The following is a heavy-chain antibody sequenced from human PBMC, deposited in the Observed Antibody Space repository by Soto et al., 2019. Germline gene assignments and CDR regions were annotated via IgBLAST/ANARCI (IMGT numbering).Heavy chain of an antibody. Sequence: ASVKVSCKASGYTFSNYGMHWVRQAPGQSLEWMGWINTHNGNTEYSQKFQGRVTFSRDTTATTAYMDLNSLISLDTAVYYCTRDQRYSGGWYNDYWGQGTLVTVSS. V-gene: IGHV1-3*04. J-gene: IGHJ4*02. CDR2: INTHNGNT. CDR1: GYTFSNYG. D-gene: IGHD6-19*01. CDR3: TRDQRYSGGWYNDY.